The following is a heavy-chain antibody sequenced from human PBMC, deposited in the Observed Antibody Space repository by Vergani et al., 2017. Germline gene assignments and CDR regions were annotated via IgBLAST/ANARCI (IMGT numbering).Heavy chain of an antibody. D-gene: IGHD1-26*01. J-gene: IGHJ6*02. CDR1: GFTFSTFN. CDR2: ISSDGKST. V-gene: IGHV3-64*01. Sequence: VQLVESGGGLVQPGGSIRLSCFGSGFTFSTFNMHWVRQIPGKGLEYISGISSDGKSTNYAKSVKGRFIITRDNSKNSLHLQMGNLRVEDTGIYYCSREEQYTALWERGYFHVLDVWGQGTTVSVSS. CDR3: SREEQYTALWERGYFHVLDV.